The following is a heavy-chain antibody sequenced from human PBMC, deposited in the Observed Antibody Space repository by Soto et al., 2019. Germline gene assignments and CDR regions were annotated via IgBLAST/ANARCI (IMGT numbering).Heavy chain of an antibody. D-gene: IGHD1-26*01. V-gene: IGHV3-30*03. CDR3: TSGSEVARQKPDY. CDR2: ISADGSDK. CDR1: GFTFSNFG. J-gene: IGHJ4*02. Sequence: VQLVESGGGLVQPGRSLRLSCAASGFTFSNFGMHWGRQAPGKGLEWVAAISADGSDKYFSDSVKGRFTISRDNSKNTLFLQMNSMRVEDTAVYYGTSGSEVARQKPDYWGQGTLVTVPS.